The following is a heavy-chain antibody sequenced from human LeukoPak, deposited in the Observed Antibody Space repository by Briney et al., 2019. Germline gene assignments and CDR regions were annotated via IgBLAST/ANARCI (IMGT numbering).Heavy chain of an antibody. J-gene: IGHJ5*02. CDR3: ARGPYYDSSRNWFDP. Sequence: SETLSLTCTVSAGSINNYYWSWIRQPAGKGLEWIGRIYASGSTNYNPSLKSRVSMSLDASKKQFSLKLSSVTAADTAAYYCARGPYYDSSRNWFDPWGQGTLVTVSS. V-gene: IGHV4-4*07. D-gene: IGHD3-22*01. CDR1: AGSINNYY. CDR2: IYASGST.